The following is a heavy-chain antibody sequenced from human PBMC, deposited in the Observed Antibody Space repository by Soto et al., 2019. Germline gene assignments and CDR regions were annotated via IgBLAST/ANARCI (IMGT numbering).Heavy chain of an antibody. Sequence: SVPVSFPTSGGTFRRSAISWLRQAPGQGLEWMGGIIPIFGTANYAQKFQGRVTITADESTSTAYMEVSSLRSEDTAVYYCATPALAACEIPFDYWGQGTLVTVSS. D-gene: IGHD2-15*01. CDR1: GGTFRRSA. CDR3: ATPALAACEIPFDY. J-gene: IGHJ4*02. CDR2: IIPIFGTA. V-gene: IGHV1-69*13.